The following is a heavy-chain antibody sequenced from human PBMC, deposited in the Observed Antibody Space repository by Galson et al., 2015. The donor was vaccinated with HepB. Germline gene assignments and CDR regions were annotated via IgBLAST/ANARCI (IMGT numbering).Heavy chain of an antibody. CDR3: AKGGSGHYYTGMDI. CDR1: GGTFSPNT. CDR2: ISPLLDTT. J-gene: IGHJ6*02. V-gene: IGHV1-69*13. D-gene: IGHD3-3*01. Sequence: SVKVSCKVSGGTFSPNTFTWVRQAPGQGLEWVGGISPLLDTTNFGQKFQGRLTIDADASTRTVYMELRNLRSEDSAIYYCAKGGSGHYYTGMDIWGPGTTVTVSS.